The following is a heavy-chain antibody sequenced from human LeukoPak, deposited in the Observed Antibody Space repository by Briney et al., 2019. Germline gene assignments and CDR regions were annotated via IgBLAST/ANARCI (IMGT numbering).Heavy chain of an antibody. CDR3: AIEVTDSSGYASFDY. Sequence: SETLSLTCAVYGGSFSGCYWSWIRQPPGKGLEWIGEINHSGSTNYNPSLKSRVTISVDTSKNQFSLKLSSVTAADTAVYYCAIEVTDSSGYASFDYWGQGTLVTVSS. V-gene: IGHV4-34*01. CDR1: GGSFSGCY. CDR2: INHSGST. D-gene: IGHD3-22*01. J-gene: IGHJ4*02.